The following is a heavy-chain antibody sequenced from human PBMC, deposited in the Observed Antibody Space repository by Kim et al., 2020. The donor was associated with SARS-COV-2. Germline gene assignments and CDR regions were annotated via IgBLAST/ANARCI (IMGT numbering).Heavy chain of an antibody. CDR2: ISSRSDFI. CDR1: GFSFSKHR. J-gene: IGHJ5*02. D-gene: IGHD6-13*01. CDR3: ARAKMVDGSSWYLSP. V-gene: IGHV3-48*02. Sequence: GGSLRLSCVASGFSFSKHRMTWVRQPPGKGLEWISLISSRSDFISYADSVKGRFTISRENAENSLYLQMNSLREDDTAVYYCARAKMVDGSSWYLSPWGQGTLVTVSS.